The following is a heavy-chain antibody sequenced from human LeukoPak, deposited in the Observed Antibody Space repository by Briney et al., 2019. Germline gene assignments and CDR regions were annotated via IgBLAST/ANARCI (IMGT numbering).Heavy chain of an antibody. CDR2: INPNSGGT. Sequence: ASVKVSCKASGYTFTGYYMHWVRQAPGQGLEWMGWINPNSGGTNYAQKFQGRVTTTRDTSISTAYMELSRLRSDDTAVYYCARPRRGGSRNAFDIWGQGTMVTVSS. CDR1: GYTFTGYY. D-gene: IGHD3-16*01. J-gene: IGHJ3*02. CDR3: ARPRRGGSRNAFDI. V-gene: IGHV1-2*02.